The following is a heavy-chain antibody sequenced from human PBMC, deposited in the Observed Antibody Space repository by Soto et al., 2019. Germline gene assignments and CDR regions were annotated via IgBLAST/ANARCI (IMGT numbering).Heavy chain of an antibody. CDR2: IIPIFGTA. V-gene: IGHV1-69*06. Sequence: QVQLVQSGAEVKKPGSSVKVSCKASGGTFSSYAISWVRQAPGQGLEWMGGIIPIFGTANYAQKFQGRVTITADKSTSTAYMELISLRSEDTAVYYCASRGRSSSENYYYGMDVWGQGTKVTVS. CDR3: ASRGRSSSENYYYGMDV. D-gene: IGHD6-6*01. J-gene: IGHJ6*02. CDR1: GGTFSSYA.